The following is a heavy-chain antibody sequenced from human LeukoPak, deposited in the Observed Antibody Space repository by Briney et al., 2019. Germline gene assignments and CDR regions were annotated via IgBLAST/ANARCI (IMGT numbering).Heavy chain of an antibody. J-gene: IGHJ4*02. CDR2: IYTSGST. V-gene: IGHV4-4*07. CDR3: ARAGVEMATSGGIFDY. D-gene: IGHD5-24*01. Sequence: SQTLSLTSTVSGGSISSYYWSWIRQPAGQGLEWIGRIYTSGSTNYNPSLKSRVTMSVDTSKNQFSLKLSSVTAADTAVYYCARAGVEMATSGGIFDYWGQGALVTVSS. CDR1: GGSISSYY.